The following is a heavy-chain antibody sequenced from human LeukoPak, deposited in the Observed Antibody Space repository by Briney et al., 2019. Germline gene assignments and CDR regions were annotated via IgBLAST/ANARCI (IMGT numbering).Heavy chain of an antibody. CDR3: ARGRPTVTSSLDY. D-gene: IGHD4-17*01. J-gene: IGHJ4*02. V-gene: IGHV1-69*13. Sequence: ASVKVSCKASGGTFSSYAISWERQAPGRGLEWMGGIIPIFGTANYAQKFQGRVTITADESTSTAYMELSSLRSEDTAVYYCARGRPTVTSSLDYWGQGTLVTVSS. CDR1: GGTFSSYA. CDR2: IIPIFGTA.